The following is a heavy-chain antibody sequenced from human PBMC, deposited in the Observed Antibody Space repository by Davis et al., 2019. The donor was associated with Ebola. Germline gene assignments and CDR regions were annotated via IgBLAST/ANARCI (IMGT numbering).Heavy chain of an antibody. J-gene: IGHJ6*02. CDR1: GGSISSPNYY. Sequence: MPSETLSLTYTVSGGSISSPNYYWDWIRQSPGTGLEWIGSISSSQFIYYNPSLQGRVSISVDTSKNQFSLNLRSVTAADTAVFYCARRNRSESFGLHAMDVWGQGTTVTVSS. CDR2: ISSSQFI. V-gene: IGHV4-39*01. D-gene: IGHD2/OR15-2a*01. CDR3: ARRNRSESFGLHAMDV.